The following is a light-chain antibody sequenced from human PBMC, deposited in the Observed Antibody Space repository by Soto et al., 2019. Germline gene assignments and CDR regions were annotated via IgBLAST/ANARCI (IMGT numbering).Light chain of an antibody. Sequence: EVVLTQSPATLSLSPGERATLSCRASQSVSSSLAWYQQKPGQAPRLLIYAASSRAAGIPARFSGSGSGTYFTLTISSLEPEDSAVYYCQQRGNWPPLTFGGGTKVDIK. CDR3: QQRGNWPPLT. J-gene: IGKJ4*01. V-gene: IGKV3-11*01. CDR1: QSVSSS. CDR2: AAS.